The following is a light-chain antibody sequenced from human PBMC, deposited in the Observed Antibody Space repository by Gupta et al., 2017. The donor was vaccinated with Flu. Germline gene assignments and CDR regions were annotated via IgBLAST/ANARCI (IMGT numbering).Light chain of an antibody. CDR3: QQYASAPYS. V-gene: IGKV3-20*01. CDR1: ESIISNY. J-gene: IGKJ2*03. CDR2: DAS. Sequence: EIVLTQSPGTLSLSPGERATLSCRASESIISNYLVWYQHKSGQAPRLLIYDASNRATGSPDRFSGTGSGTDFTLTISRLEPEDFAVFYCQQYASAPYSFGQGTKLDIK.